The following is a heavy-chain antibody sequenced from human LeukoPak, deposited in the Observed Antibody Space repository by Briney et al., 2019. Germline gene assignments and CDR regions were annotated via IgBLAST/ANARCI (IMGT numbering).Heavy chain of an antibody. CDR3: ARAVSSSGYEDDAFDI. D-gene: IGHD5-12*01. Sequence: GGSLRLSCTASGFIFSNYGMHWVRQAPGKGLEWVAFIRYDGTNKYYADSVKGRFTISRDNAKNSLYLQMNSLRAEDTAVYYCARAVSSSGYEDDAFDIWGQGTMVTVSS. J-gene: IGHJ3*02. CDR1: GFIFSNYG. V-gene: IGHV3-30*02. CDR2: IRYDGTNK.